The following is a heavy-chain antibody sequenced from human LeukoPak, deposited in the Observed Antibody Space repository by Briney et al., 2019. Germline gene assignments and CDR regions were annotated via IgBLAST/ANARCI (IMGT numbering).Heavy chain of an antibody. CDR2: INHSGST. V-gene: IGHV4-34*01. J-gene: IGHJ3*02. Sequence: SETVPLTCAVYGGSFCGYYWSWIRQPPGKGLEWIGEINHSGSTNYNQSLKSRVTISVDTSKNKFSLKLSSVTAADTTVYYCARQDSSSWCAFDTWGQGTMVTVSS. CDR1: GGSFCGYY. CDR3: ARQDSSSWCAFDT. D-gene: IGHD6-13*01.